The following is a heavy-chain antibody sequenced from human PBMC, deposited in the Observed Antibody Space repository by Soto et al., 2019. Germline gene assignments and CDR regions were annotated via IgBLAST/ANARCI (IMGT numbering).Heavy chain of an antibody. D-gene: IGHD3-22*01. V-gene: IGHV3-30-3*01. Sequence: GGSLRLSCAASGFTFSSYAMHWVRQAPGKGLEWVAVISYDGSNKYYADSVKGRFTISRDNSKNTLYLQMNSLRAEDTAVYYCASQMIYDSSGPMVANDYWGQGTLVTVSS. CDR1: GFTFSSYA. J-gene: IGHJ4*02. CDR2: ISYDGSNK. CDR3: ASQMIYDSSGPMVANDY.